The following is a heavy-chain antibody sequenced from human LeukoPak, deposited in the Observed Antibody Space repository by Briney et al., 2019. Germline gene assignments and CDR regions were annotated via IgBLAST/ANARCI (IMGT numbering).Heavy chain of an antibody. Sequence: GGSLRLSCAASGFTFSSHAMQWVRQAPGKGLEWVAVISYDGGNKYYADSVKGRFTISRDNSKNTLYLQMNSLRAEDTAVYYCATLSGLYQLLPDYWGQGTLVTVSS. CDR3: ATLSGLYQLLPDY. CDR2: ISYDGGNK. D-gene: IGHD2-2*01. J-gene: IGHJ4*02. V-gene: IGHV3-30-3*01. CDR1: GFTFSSHA.